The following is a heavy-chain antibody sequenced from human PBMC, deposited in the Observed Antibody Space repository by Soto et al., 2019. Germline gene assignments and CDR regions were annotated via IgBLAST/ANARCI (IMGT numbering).Heavy chain of an antibody. V-gene: IGHV3-48*03. CDR3: ARAKYVVLMVYAGGLDY. Sequence: GGSLRLSCAASGFTFSSYEMNWVRQAPGKGLEWVSYISSSGSTIYYADSVKGRFTISRDNAKNSLYLQMNSLRAEDTAVYYCARAKYVVLMVYAGGLDYWGQGTLVTVSS. CDR1: GFTFSSYE. CDR2: ISSSGSTI. D-gene: IGHD2-8*01. J-gene: IGHJ4*02.